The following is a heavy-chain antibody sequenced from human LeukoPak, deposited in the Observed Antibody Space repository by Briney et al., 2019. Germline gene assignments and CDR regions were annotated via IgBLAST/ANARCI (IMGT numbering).Heavy chain of an antibody. D-gene: IGHD3-22*01. CDR1: GFTVSSNY. Sequence: GGSLRLSCAASGFTVSSNYMSWVRQAPGKGLEWVSVIYSAGSTYYADSVKGRFTISRDNSKNTLYLQMNSLRAEDTAVYYCARGGYYDSSGYLDYWGQGTLVTVSS. CDR2: IYSAGST. CDR3: ARGGYYDSSGYLDY. J-gene: IGHJ4*02. V-gene: IGHV3-66*01.